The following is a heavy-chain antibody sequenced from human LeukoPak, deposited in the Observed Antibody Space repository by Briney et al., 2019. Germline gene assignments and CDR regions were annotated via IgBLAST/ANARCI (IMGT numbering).Heavy chain of an antibody. D-gene: IGHD6-13*01. J-gene: IGHJ4*02. Sequence: SETLSLTCTVSGGSISSSSYYWGWIRQPPGKGLEWIGSIYHSGSTYYNPSLKSRVTISVDTSKNQFSLKLSSVTAADTAVYYCASTSSSSWYATDYWGQGTLVTVSS. CDR2: IYHSGST. V-gene: IGHV4-39*07. CDR1: GGSISSSSYY. CDR3: ASTSSSSWYATDY.